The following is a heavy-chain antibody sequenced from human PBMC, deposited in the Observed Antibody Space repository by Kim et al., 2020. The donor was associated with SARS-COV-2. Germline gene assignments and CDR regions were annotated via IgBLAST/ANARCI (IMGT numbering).Heavy chain of an antibody. CDR2: IFPGDSDT. V-gene: IGHV5-51*01. CDR3: ARRVYCGSYCYSSFDS. CDR1: GYSFTNYW. J-gene: IGHJ4*02. D-gene: IGHD2-21*02. Sequence: GESLKISCKGSGYSFTNYWIGWVRQMPGKGLEWMGIIFPGDSDTRYSPSFQGQVTISADKSINIAYLQWSSLKASDTATYYCARRVYCGSYCYSSFDSWGQGTLVTVSS.